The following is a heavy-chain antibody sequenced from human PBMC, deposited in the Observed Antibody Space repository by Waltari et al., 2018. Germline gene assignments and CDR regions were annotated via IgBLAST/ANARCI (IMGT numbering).Heavy chain of an antibody. V-gene: IGHV4-34*01. J-gene: IGHJ4*02. CDR3: ARGLDNAKIGY. D-gene: IGHD1-20*01. CDR1: GGSSSGYY. CDR2: IHPSGST. Sequence: QVQLQQWGAGLLKSSETLSLTCAVYGGSSSGYYGSWIRQTPGKELEWIGEIHPSGSTDYKSSLQSRVTILLDTSKTQLSLKLTSVTAADTAVYYCARGLDNAKIGYWGQGTLVTVSS.